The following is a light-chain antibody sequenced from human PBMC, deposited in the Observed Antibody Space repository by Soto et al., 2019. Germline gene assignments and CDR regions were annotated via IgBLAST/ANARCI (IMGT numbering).Light chain of an antibody. CDR1: QGIGST. Sequence: EIVLTQSPGTLSLSPGERATLSCRASQGIGSTLAWYQHKPGQTPRLLIYDTSTRATGVPARFSGSRSGTEFTLTINSLQSEDFAVYYCQRYNNWPLTLGGGTKVDIK. V-gene: IGKV3-15*01. CDR2: DTS. CDR3: QRYNNWPLT. J-gene: IGKJ4*01.